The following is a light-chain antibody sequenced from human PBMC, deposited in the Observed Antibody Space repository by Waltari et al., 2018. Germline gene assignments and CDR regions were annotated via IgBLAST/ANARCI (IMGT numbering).Light chain of an antibody. V-gene: IGLV4-69*01. J-gene: IGLJ3*02. Sequence: QLVLTQSPSASASLGASVKLTCTLSSGHSSNVIAWHQQQPLKGPRYLMKVNSDGSHRKGDDIPDCFSGSSSGAERYLTISSLQSEDEADYYCQTGGHGTWVFGGGTKLTVL. CDR1: SGHSSNV. CDR3: QTGGHGTWV. CDR2: VNSDGSH.